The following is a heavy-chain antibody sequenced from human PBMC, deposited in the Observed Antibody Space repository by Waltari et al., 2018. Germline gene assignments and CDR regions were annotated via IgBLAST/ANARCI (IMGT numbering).Heavy chain of an antibody. V-gene: IGHV3-23*01. J-gene: IGHJ6*02. CDR1: GFTFSSYA. CDR3: ARRGPRGYSGYDPYYYYYGMDV. Sequence: EVQLLESGGGLVQPGGSLRLSCAASGFTFSSYAMSWVRQAPGKGLEWVSAISGSGWSTYVADAAKGRSTSSRDNSKNTLYLQMNSLRSEDTAVYYCARRGPRGYSGYDPYYYYYGMDVWGQGTTVTVSS. CDR2: ISGSGWST. D-gene: IGHD5-12*01.